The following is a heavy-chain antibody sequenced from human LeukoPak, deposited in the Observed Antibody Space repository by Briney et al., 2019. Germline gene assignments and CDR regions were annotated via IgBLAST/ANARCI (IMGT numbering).Heavy chain of an antibody. CDR1: GFTLSSYG. CDR2: IRYDGSNK. D-gene: IGHD6-13*01. V-gene: IGHV3-30*02. J-gene: IGHJ4*02. CDR3: AKDWVKPRQVSIAAASLRPLAGPFDY. Sequence: PGGSLRLSCAASGFTLSSYGMHWVRQAPGKGLEWVAFIRYDGSNKYYADSVKGRFTISRDNSKNTLYLQMNSLRAEDTAVYYCAKDWVKPRQVSIAAASLRPLAGPFDYWGQGTLVTVSS.